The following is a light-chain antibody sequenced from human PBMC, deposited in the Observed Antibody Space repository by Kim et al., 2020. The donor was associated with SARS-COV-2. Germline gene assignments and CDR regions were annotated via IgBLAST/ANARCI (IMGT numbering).Light chain of an antibody. CDR2: GDH. CDR1: KLGDKN. Sequence: SYELTQPPSVSVSPGQTASITCSGDKLGDKNVCWYQQKPGQSPVLVIYGDHKRPSGIPERFSGSNSGNTATLTISGTQAMDEADYYCQAWDSNTVVFGGG. CDR3: QAWDSNTVV. V-gene: IGLV3-1*01. J-gene: IGLJ3*02.